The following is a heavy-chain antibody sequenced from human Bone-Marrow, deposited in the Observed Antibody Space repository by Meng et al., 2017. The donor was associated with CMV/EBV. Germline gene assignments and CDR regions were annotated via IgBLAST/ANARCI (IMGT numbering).Heavy chain of an antibody. Sequence: SLKISCAASGFTFDDYAMHWVRQAPGKGLEWVSGISWNSGSIGYADSVKGRFTISRDNAKNSLYLQMNSLRAEDMALYYCAKDMSGWYNARNFQHWGQGTRVTVSS. J-gene: IGHJ1*01. CDR3: AKDMSGWYNARNFQH. V-gene: IGHV3-9*03. D-gene: IGHD6-13*01. CDR2: ISWNSGSI. CDR1: GFTFDDYA.